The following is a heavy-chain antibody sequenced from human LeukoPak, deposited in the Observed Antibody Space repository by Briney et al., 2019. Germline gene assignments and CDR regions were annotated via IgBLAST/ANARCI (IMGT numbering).Heavy chain of an antibody. Sequence: GGSLRLSFAVSGCIFSNYAMNWVRQAPGKGLEWVSGISGGGGVTCYAESVKGQFTISRDNSKNTLYLQMNSLRGDDTAIYYCTKASWEGVTTTYFDYWGQGTLVPVSS. J-gene: IGHJ4*02. CDR3: TKASWEGVTTTYFDY. CDR2: ISGGGGVT. D-gene: IGHD1-26*01. CDR1: GCIFSNYA. V-gene: IGHV3-23*01.